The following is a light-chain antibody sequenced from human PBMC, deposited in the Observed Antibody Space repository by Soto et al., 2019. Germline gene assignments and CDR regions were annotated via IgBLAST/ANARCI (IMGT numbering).Light chain of an antibody. J-gene: IGLJ1*01. CDR2: DNN. Sequence: QSVLTQPPSVSAAPGQKVSLSCSGSASNIGVNYVSWYQQLPGTAPGLLIYDNNKRPSGIPDRCSGSKSGTSATLVITGLQTGDEADYYCGTRESSRTGYVFGTGTKLTVL. CDR1: ASNIGVNY. V-gene: IGLV1-51*01. CDR3: GTRESSRTGYV.